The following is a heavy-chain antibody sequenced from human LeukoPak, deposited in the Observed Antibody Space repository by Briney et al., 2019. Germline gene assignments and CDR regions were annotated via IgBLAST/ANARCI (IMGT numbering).Heavy chain of an antibody. V-gene: IGHV1-69*06. CDR1: GGTFNSYA. CDR3: ARLNSTSWYNWFDP. CDR2: IIPIFGTA. J-gene: IGHJ5*02. D-gene: IGHD2-2*01. Sequence: ASVKVSCKASGGTFNSYAISWVRQAPGQGLEWMGGIIPIFGTANYAQKFQGRVTITADKSTSTAYMELSSLRSEDTAVYYCARLNSTSWYNWFDPWGQGTLVTVSS.